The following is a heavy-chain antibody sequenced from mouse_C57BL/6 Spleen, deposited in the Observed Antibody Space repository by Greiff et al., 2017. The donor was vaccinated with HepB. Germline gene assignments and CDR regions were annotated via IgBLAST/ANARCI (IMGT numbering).Heavy chain of an antibody. Sequence: QVQLQQPGAELVKPGASVKMSCKASGYTFTSYWITWVKQRPGQGLEWIGDIYPGSGSTNYNEKFKSKATLTVDTSASTAYMQLSSLTSEDSAVYYCARTHMPYAIDYWGQGTSVTVSS. D-gene: IGHD6-5*01. J-gene: IGHJ4*01. V-gene: IGHV1-55*01. CDR3: ARTHMPYAIDY. CDR2: IYPGSGST. CDR1: GYTFTSYW.